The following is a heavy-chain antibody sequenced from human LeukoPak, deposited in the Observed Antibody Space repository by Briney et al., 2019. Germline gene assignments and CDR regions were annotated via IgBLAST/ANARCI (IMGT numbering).Heavy chain of an antibody. CDR2: IYYSGNT. J-gene: IGHJ3*02. CDR3: ARPGVGSGRYGAFDI. V-gene: IGHV4-59*08. D-gene: IGHD5-18*01. CDR1: GGSISGYY. Sequence: SGTLSLTCIVSGGSISGYYWVWIRQPPGKGLEWIGYIYYSGNTNYNPSLKSRVTISVDTSKNQFSLKLSSVTAADTAVYYCARPGVGSGRYGAFDIWGQGTMVTVSS.